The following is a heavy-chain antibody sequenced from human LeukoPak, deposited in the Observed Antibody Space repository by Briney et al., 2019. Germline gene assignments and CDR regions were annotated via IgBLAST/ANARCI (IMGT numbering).Heavy chain of an antibody. CDR2: IIPIFGTA. V-gene: IGHV1-69*05. CDR1: GGTFSSYA. D-gene: IGHD4-23*01. CDR3: ARDYGGSSGWFDP. J-gene: IGHJ5*02. Sequence: ASVKVSCKASGGTFSSYAISWVRQAPGQGLEWMGGIIPIFGTANYPQKFQGRVTFTRDTSISTAYMELRSLTSEDTAVYYCARDYGGSSGWFDPWGQGTLVTVSS.